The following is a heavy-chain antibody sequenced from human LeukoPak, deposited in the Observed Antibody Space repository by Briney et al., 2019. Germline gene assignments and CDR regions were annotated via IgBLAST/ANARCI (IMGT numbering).Heavy chain of an antibody. CDR3: AREPRSSGWYPYWYFDL. Sequence: SETLSLTCTVSGGSISSYYWSWIRQPAGKGLEWIGRIYTSGSTNYNPSLKSRVTMSVDTSKNQFSLKLSSVTAADTAVYYCAREPRSSGWYPYWYFDLWGRGTLVTVSS. CDR1: GGSISSYY. D-gene: IGHD6-19*01. V-gene: IGHV4-4*07. J-gene: IGHJ2*01. CDR2: IYTSGST.